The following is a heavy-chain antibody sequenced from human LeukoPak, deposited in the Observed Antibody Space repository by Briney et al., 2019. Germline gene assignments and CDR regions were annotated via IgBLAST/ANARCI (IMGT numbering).Heavy chain of an antibody. V-gene: IGHV3-33*06. CDR1: GLTFTYSA. CDR3: AKDGWSDSSSWAAFDY. J-gene: IGHJ4*02. Sequence: GGSLRLSCAASGLTFTYSALSWVRQAPGKGLEWVAVIWYDGSNKYYADSVKGRFTISRDNSKNMLYLQMNSLRAEDTAVYYCAKDGWSDSSSWAAFDYWGQGTLVTVSS. D-gene: IGHD6-13*01. CDR2: IWYDGSNK.